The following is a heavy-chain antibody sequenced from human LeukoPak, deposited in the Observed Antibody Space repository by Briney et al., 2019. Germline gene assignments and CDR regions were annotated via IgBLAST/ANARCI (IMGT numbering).Heavy chain of an antibody. Sequence: SQTLSLTCAISRDSVSSNSAAWNRIRQSPSRGLEWLGRTYYRSKWYNGYAVSVKSRITINPDTSKNQFSLQLNSVTPEDTALYYCARSGDTGSLDVWGKGSTVTVSS. D-gene: IGHD1-26*01. CDR3: ARSGDTGSLDV. CDR2: TYYRSKWYN. V-gene: IGHV6-1*01. J-gene: IGHJ6*04. CDR1: RDSVSSNSAA.